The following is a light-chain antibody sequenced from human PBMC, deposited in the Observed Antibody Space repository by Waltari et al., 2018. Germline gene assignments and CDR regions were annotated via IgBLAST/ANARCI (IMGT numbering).Light chain of an antibody. CDR1: TSNIGSNT. CDR3: AAWDDSLNAWV. J-gene: IGLJ3*02. V-gene: IGLV1-44*01. CDR2: INN. Sequence: QSGLTQPPSASGTPGQRVTISCSGSTSNIGSNTVNWYQQVPGTAPKLLIFINNQRPSGVPDRFSGSKSGTSASLAIIGRQSEDEADYSCAAWDDSLNAWVFGGGTKLTVL.